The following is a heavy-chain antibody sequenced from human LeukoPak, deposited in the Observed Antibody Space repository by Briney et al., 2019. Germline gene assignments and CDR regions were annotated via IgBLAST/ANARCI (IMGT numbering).Heavy chain of an antibody. CDR3: ASSYDILTGYDYYYYMDV. Sequence: GASVKVSCKASGYTFTSYGISWVRQAPGQGLEWMGWISAYNGNTNYAQKLQGRVTMTTDTSTSTAYMELSSLRSEDTAVYYCASSYDILTGYDYYYYMDVWGKGTTVTVSS. D-gene: IGHD3-9*01. J-gene: IGHJ6*03. CDR2: ISAYNGNT. V-gene: IGHV1-18*01. CDR1: GYTFTSYG.